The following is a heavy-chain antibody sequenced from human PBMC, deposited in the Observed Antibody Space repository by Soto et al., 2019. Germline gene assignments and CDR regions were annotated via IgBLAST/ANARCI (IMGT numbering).Heavy chain of an antibody. CDR3: ARWNDGTHDY. D-gene: IGHD1-1*01. CDR2: IYHSGST. Sequence: SETLSLTCTVSGGSIIGTNYYWAWIRQPPGRGLEWIGSIYHSGSTYYSPSLESRVTISVDTSKSQFSLNLRSVTAPDTALYYCARWNDGTHDYWGQGTLVTVSS. J-gene: IGHJ4*02. CDR1: GGSIIGTNYY. V-gene: IGHV4-39*01.